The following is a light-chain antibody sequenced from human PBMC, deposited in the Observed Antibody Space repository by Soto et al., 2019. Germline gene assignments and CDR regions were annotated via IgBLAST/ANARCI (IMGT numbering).Light chain of an antibody. CDR2: VNSDGSH. V-gene: IGLV4-69*01. Sequence: QLVLTQSPSASASLGASVKLTCTLSSGQRKYAIAWHQQKPEKGPRYLMWVNSDGSHIRGDGIPDRFSGSSSGTERYLTISSLQSEDEADYYCQTWGTGIQVFGTGTKLTVL. CDR3: QTWGTGIQV. J-gene: IGLJ1*01. CDR1: SGQRKYA.